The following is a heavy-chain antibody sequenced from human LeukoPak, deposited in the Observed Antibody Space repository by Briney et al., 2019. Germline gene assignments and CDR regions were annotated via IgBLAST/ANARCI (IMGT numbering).Heavy chain of an antibody. V-gene: IGHV4-59*08. D-gene: IGHD3-3*01. CDR1: GGSISSYY. J-gene: IGHJ5*02. CDR2: IYYSGST. CDR3: ARLGELRFDP. Sequence: LETLSLTCTVSGGSISSYYWSWIRQPPGKGLEWIGYIYYSGSTNYNPSLKSRVTISVDTSKNQFSLKLSSVTAADTAVYYCARLGELRFDPWGQGTLVTVSS.